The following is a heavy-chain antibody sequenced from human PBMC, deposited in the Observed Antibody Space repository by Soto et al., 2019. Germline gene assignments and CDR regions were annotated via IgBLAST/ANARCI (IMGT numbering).Heavy chain of an antibody. CDR1: GYTFTGHY. CDR3: GRGRSGQIVVFY. CDR2: IGPETGAT. J-gene: IGHJ4*02. D-gene: IGHD1-26*01. V-gene: IGHV1-2*02. Sequence: ASVKVSCKASGYTFTGHYIHWVRQAPEQGPEWMGEIGPETGATRYAQKFQGRVTMARDMSITTVYMELNNLSPDDTAVYYCGRGRSGQIVVFYWGQGTPVTVSS.